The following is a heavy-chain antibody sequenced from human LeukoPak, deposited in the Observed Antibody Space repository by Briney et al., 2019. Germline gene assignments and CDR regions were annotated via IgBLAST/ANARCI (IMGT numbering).Heavy chain of an antibody. CDR1: GYTFTSYG. Sequence: ASVKVSCKASGYTFTSYGISWVRQAPGQGLEWMGWISAYNGNTNYAQKLQGRVTMTTDTSTSTAYMELRRLRSDDTAVYYCARDFGIGSGPAGFDYWGQGTLVTVSS. CDR2: ISAYNGNT. V-gene: IGHV1-18*01. J-gene: IGHJ4*02. D-gene: IGHD2-15*01. CDR3: ARDFGIGSGPAGFDY.